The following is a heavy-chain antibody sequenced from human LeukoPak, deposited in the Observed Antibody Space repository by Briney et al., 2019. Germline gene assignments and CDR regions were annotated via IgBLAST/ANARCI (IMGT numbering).Heavy chain of an antibody. CDR2: ISACNGNT. Sequence: ASVKVSCKASGYTFTSYGISWVRQAPGQGLEWMGWISACNGNTNYAQKLQGRVTMTTDTSTSTAYMELRSLRSDDTAVYYCARARSWDIVVVVAAKSLDYWGQGTLVTVSS. CDR3: ARARSWDIVVVVAAKSLDY. V-gene: IGHV1-18*01. CDR1: GYTFTSYG. J-gene: IGHJ4*02. D-gene: IGHD2-15*01.